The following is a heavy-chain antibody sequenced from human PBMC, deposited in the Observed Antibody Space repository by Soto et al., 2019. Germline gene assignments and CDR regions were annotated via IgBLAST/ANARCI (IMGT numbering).Heavy chain of an antibody. V-gene: IGHV1-18*04. D-gene: IGHD1-7*01. CDR1: GYTFTGYY. Sequence: ASVKVSCKASGYTFTGYYMHWVRQAPGQGLEWMGWISAYNGNTNYAQKLQGRVTMTTDTSTSTAYMELRSLRSDDTAVYYCARDAPPCGLELRVGWFDPWGQGTLVTDSP. CDR2: ISAYNGNT. CDR3: ARDAPPCGLELRVGWFDP. J-gene: IGHJ5*02.